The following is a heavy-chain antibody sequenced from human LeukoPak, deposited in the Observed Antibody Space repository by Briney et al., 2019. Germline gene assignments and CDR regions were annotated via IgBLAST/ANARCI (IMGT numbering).Heavy chain of an antibody. CDR2: ISGSGGST. CDR3: AKFKGQWLVLGIVDY. J-gene: IGHJ4*02. Sequence: GGSLRLSCAASGFTFSSYAMSWVRQAPGKGLEWVSAISGSGGSTYYADSVKGRFTISRDNSKNTLYLQMNSLRAEDTAVCYCAKFKGQWLVLGIVDYWGQGTLVTVSS. CDR1: GFTFSSYA. D-gene: IGHD6-19*01. V-gene: IGHV3-23*01.